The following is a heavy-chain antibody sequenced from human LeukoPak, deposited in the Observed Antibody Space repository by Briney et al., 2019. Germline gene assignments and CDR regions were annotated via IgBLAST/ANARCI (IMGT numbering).Heavy chain of an antibody. Sequence: GWSLRLSCAACGLTFSRYVMNWVRQARGKGLEWVPYISWCGSTIYFAGSVRGRFTISRDNAKNSLYLQINSLRAEDTAVYYCATDPADYWGQGTLVTVSS. V-gene: IGHV3-48*03. D-gene: IGHD2-2*01. CDR2: ISWCGSTI. CDR3: ATDPADY. J-gene: IGHJ4*02. CDR1: GLTFSRYV.